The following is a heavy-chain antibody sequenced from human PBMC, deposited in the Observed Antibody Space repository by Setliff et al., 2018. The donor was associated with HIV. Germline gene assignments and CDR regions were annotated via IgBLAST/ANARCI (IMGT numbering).Heavy chain of an antibody. J-gene: IGHJ6*03. CDR1: GFTFSGSA. Sequence: PGGSLRLSCSASGFTFSGSAMHWVRQASGKGLEWVGRIKTKPSSYATAYGASVKGRFTISRDDSQKTAYLQMNSLKTEDTAVYYCAKDGISGHDCFPFYMDVWGKGATVTVSS. V-gene: IGHV3-73*01. CDR3: AKDGISGHDCFPFYMDV. D-gene: IGHD2-21*01. CDR2: IKTKPSSYAT.